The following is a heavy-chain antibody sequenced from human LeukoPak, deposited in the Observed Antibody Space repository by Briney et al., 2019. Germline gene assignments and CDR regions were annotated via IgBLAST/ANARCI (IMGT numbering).Heavy chain of an antibody. D-gene: IGHD3-22*01. CDR2: IYYRGSI. CDR3: ARDRYDYDSSGYLVY. J-gene: IGHJ4*02. V-gene: IGHV4-31*03. CDR1: GGSISSGGYY. Sequence: SETLSLTCTVSGGSISSGGYYWSWIRQHPGKGLEWIGYIYYRGSIYYNPSLKSRVTISVDTSKNQFSLKLSSVTAADRAVYYCARDRYDYDSSGYLVYWGEGTHVAVCS.